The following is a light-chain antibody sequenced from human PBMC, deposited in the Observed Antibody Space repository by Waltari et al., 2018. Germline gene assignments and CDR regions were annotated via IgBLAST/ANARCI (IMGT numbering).Light chain of an antibody. J-gene: IGLJ2*01. CDR1: SSDVGYYDY. CDR2: EVS. CDR3: SSYAGSNKVV. V-gene: IGLV2-8*01. Sequence: QSALTQPPSASGSPGQSVTISCTGTSSDVGYYDYISWYQQHPGKSTKLMIYEVSKRPSGVPDRFSGSKSANTASLTVSGLQAEDEADYYCSSYAGSNKVVFGGGTKLTVL.